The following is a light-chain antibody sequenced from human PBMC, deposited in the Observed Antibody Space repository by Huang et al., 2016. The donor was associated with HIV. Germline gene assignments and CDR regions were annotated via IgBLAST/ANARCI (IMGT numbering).Light chain of an antibody. CDR2: LSS. CDR1: QNLLHSSGHNR. V-gene: IGKV2-28*01. CDR3: MQGLQTPPT. Sequence: EIVMTQSPLSLPVSPGQPASISCTSSQNLLHSSGHNRLDWYRQKPGQSPQLLIFLSSNRASGVPDKFTGSGSGSNFTLSINKVQPDDVGSYYCMQGLQTPPTFGQGTKLEI. J-gene: IGKJ2*01.